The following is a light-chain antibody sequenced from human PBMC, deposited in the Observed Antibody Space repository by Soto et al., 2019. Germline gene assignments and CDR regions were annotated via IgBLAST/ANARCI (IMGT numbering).Light chain of an antibody. CDR1: QSVSFH. J-gene: IGKJ1*01. V-gene: IGKV3-11*01. CDR2: DAS. CDR3: QQYGSSPRT. Sequence: EIVLTQSPATLSLSPGETATLSCRASQSVSFHLAWYQQKPGQAPRLLIHDASNRATGIPARFSGRGSGTDFTLTISSLEPEDFAVYYCQQYGSSPRTFGQGTKVDIK.